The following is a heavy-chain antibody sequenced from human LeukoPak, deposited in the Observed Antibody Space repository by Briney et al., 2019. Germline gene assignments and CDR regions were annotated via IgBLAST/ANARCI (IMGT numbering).Heavy chain of an antibody. Sequence: PGGSLRLSCAASGFTFSSYGMHWVRQAPGKGLEWVAFIRYDGSNKYYADSVKGRFTISRDNSKNTLYLQMNSLRAEDTAVYYCAKDASGSLYTVTTASFDYWGQGTLVTVSS. V-gene: IGHV3-30*02. J-gene: IGHJ4*02. D-gene: IGHD4-17*01. CDR3: AKDASGSLYTVTTASFDY. CDR1: GFTFSSYG. CDR2: IRYDGSNK.